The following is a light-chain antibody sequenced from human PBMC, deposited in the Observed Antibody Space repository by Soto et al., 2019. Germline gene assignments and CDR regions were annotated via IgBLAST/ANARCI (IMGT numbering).Light chain of an antibody. CDR3: QQSYSTSPIT. Sequence: DIQMTXSPXXXSASVGDRVTITCRASQSISSYLNWYQQKPGKAPKLLIYAASSLQSGVPSRFSGSGSGTDFTLTISSLQPEDFATYYCQQSYSTSPITFGQGTRLEIK. J-gene: IGKJ5*01. CDR1: QSISSY. V-gene: IGKV1-39*01. CDR2: AAS.